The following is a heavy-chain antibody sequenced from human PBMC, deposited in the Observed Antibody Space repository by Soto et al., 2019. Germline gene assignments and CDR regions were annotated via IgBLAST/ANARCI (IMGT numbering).Heavy chain of an antibody. J-gene: IGHJ3*02. CDR2: IYWDNDK. V-gene: IGHV2-5*02. CDR1: GFSLNTTAVG. CDR3: AHREGEDYVCGSYKYPLDI. D-gene: IGHD3-16*01. Sequence: QITLKESGPTLVQPTQPLTLTCTFSGFSLNTTAVGVGWIRQPPGKALEWLALIYWDNDKRYNPSLKTRLTITEDTAKNQVVLKMTTMDPVDTAAYFCAHREGEDYVCGSYKYPLDIWGQGTMVTVSS.